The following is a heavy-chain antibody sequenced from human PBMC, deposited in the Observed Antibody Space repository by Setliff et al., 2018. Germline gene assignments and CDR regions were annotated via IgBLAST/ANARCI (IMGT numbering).Heavy chain of an antibody. CDR1: GFTVSSFS. Sequence: GGSLRLSCAASGFTVSSFSMHWFRQAPVKGLDWVATLSYDGSNEFYAVSVKGRFTIFRDHSKNTLFLQMNSLRPDDAAMYYCARDLFRNSGGLYCWGQGALVTVSS. CDR2: LSYDGSNE. V-gene: IGHV3-30*03. D-gene: IGHD2-15*01. CDR3: ARDLFRNSGGLYC. J-gene: IGHJ4*02.